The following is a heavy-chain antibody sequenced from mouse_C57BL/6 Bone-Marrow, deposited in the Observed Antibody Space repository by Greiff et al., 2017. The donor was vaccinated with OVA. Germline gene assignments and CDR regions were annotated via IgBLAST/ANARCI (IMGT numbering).Heavy chain of an antibody. Sequence: VQLQQPGAELVRPGSSVKLSCKASGYTFTSYWMDWVKQRPGQGLEWIGNIYPSDSETHYNQKFKDKATLTVDKSSSTAYMQLSSLTSEDSAVYYCARGGGNYGVFAYWGQGTLVTVSA. J-gene: IGHJ3*01. V-gene: IGHV1-61*01. D-gene: IGHD2-1*01. CDR1: GYTFTSYW. CDR2: IYPSDSET. CDR3: ARGGGNYGVFAY.